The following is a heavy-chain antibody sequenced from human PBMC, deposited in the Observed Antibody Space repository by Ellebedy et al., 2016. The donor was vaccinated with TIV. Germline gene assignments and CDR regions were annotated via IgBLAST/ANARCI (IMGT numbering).Heavy chain of an antibody. CDR2: ISGSGGST. Sequence: GESLKISXAASGFTFSSYAMSWVRQAPGKGLEWVSAISGSGGSTYYADSVKGRFTISRDNSKNTLYLQMNSLRAEDTAVYYCARAQGVLPYYYYMDVWGKGTTVTVSS. V-gene: IGHV3-23*01. CDR1: GFTFSSYA. CDR3: ARAQGVLPYYYYMDV. D-gene: IGHD3-16*01. J-gene: IGHJ6*03.